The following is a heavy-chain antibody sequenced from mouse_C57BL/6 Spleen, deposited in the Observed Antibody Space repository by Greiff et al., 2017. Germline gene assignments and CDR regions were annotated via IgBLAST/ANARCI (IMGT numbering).Heavy chain of an antibody. Sequence: QVQLKQPGAELVKPGASVKLSCKASGYTFTSYWMQWVNQRPGQGLEWIGEIDPSASYTNYNQKFKGKATLTVDTTSSTDYMQLSSLTSEDSAVYYCARQLWIRGGFDYWGQGTPVTVSS. V-gene: IGHV1-50*01. CDR1: GYTFTSYW. CDR2: IDPSASYT. D-gene: IGHD3-1*01. CDR3: ARQLWIRGGFDY. J-gene: IGHJ2*01.